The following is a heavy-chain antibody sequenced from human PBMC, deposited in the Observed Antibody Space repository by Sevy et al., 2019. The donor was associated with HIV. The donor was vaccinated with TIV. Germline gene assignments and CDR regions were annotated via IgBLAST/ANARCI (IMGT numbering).Heavy chain of an antibody. CDR1: GFSFSDYV. D-gene: IGHD3-16*01. CDR2: IGVRGESS. J-gene: IGHJ3*02. Sequence: GGSLRLSCAASGFSFSDYVLTWVRQAPGKGVEWVAAIGVRGESSYYADSVKGRSTISRDNSKNTLFLQMNSLRAEDTAVYYCAVAGGGAFDSWGQGTMVTVSS. V-gene: IGHV3-23*01. CDR3: AVAGGGAFDS.